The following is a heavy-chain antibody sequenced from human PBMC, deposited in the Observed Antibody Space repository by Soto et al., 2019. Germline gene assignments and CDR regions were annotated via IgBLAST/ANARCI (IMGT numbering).Heavy chain of an antibody. CDR3: ARYEQQLVEEGYYGMDV. V-gene: IGHV1-69*13. J-gene: IGHJ6*02. CDR1: GGTFSSYA. CDR2: IIPIFGTA. D-gene: IGHD6-13*01. Sequence: GASVKVSCKASGGTFSSYAISWVRQAPGQGLEWMGGIIPIFGTANYAQKFQGRVTITADESTSTAYMELSSLRSEDTAVYYCARYEQQLVEEGYYGMDVWGQGTTVTVSS.